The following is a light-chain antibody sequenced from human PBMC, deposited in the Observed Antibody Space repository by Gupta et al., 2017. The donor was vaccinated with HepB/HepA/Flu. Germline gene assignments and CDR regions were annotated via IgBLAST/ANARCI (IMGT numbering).Light chain of an antibody. CDR2: GAS. Sequence: EIVMTQSPATLSVSPGERATLSCRASQSVSSNLAWYQQKPGQAPRLLIYGASTSATGIPSRFSGSGSGTEFTLTIRSLQSEDFAVYYCQQYNNWPLFGPGTKVDIK. CDR3: QQYNNWPL. CDR1: QSVSSN. V-gene: IGKV3-15*01. J-gene: IGKJ3*01.